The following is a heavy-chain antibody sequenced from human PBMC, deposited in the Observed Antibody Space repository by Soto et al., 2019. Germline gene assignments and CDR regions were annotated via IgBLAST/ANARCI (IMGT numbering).Heavy chain of an antibody. V-gene: IGHV4-31*03. CDR1: GGSISSGGYY. CDR2: IYYSGST. Sequence: PSETLSLTCTVSGGSISSGGYYWSWIRQHPGKGLEWIGYIYYSGSTYYNPPLKSRVTISVDTSKNQFSLKLSSVTAADTAVYYCARDGTGTTGFDYWGQGTLVTVSS. J-gene: IGHJ4*02. D-gene: IGHD1-7*01. CDR3: ARDGTGTTGFDY.